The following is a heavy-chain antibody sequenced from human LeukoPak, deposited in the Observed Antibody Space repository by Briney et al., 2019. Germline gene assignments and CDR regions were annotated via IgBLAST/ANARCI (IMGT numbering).Heavy chain of an antibody. CDR2: IDPSDSYT. Sequence: GESLRISCQGSGYSFTSYWISWVRQMPGKGLEWMGRIDPSDSYTNYSPSFQGHVTISADKSISTAYLQWSSLKASDTAMYYCARQVFGEYSLDYWGQGTLVTVSS. CDR1: GYSFTSYW. CDR3: ARQVFGEYSLDY. V-gene: IGHV5-10-1*01. J-gene: IGHJ4*02. D-gene: IGHD3-10*01.